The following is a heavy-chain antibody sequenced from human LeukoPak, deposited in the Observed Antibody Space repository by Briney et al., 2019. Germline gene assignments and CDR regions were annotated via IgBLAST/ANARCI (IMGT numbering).Heavy chain of an antibody. D-gene: IGHD2/OR15-2a*01. CDR3: AKEQRPDSFSDFDY. CDR2: TSGNGRFT. J-gene: IGHJ4*02. CDR1: GFNFRDYG. V-gene: IGHV3-43*02. Sequence: GGSLRLSCAASGFNFRDYGIHWVRQAPGKGLEWLSVTSGNGRFTDYADSVKGRFTISRDNSKNSLFLQIHSVRTEDTAFYYCAKEQRPDSFSDFDYWGQGTLVTASS.